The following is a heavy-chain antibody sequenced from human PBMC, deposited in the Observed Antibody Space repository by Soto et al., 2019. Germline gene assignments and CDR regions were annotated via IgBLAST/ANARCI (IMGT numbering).Heavy chain of an antibody. J-gene: IGHJ5*02. Sequence: QVQLVQSGAEVKKPGSSVKVSCKASRGTFSSYAIIWVRQAPGQGLEWMGGIIPIFGTANYAQKFQGRVTITADESTSTAFMELSSLRSEDTAVYYCARVAGTTSGGWFDPWGQGTLVTVSS. V-gene: IGHV1-69*12. CDR1: RGTFSSYA. D-gene: IGHD1-7*01. CDR3: ARVAGTTSGGWFDP. CDR2: IIPIFGTA.